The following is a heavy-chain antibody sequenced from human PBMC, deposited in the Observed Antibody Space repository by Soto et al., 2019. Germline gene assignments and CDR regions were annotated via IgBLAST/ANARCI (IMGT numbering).Heavy chain of an antibody. CDR1: GFNFRTYS. D-gene: IGHD6-13*01. CDR2: ISTTSSYM. J-gene: IGHJ6*02. Sequence: EVQLAESGGGLVKPGASLRLSCVASGFNFRTYSMNWVRQAPGKGLEWVASISTTSSYMHYADSVNGRFTISRDNAKNALHLQMNSLTAEDTAVYYCARDPTIAAGHYGMDVWGQGTTVIVSS. CDR3: ARDPTIAAGHYGMDV. V-gene: IGHV3-21*01.